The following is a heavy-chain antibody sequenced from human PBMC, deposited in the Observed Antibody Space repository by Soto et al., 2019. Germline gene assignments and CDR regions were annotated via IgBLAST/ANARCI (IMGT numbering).Heavy chain of an antibody. V-gene: IGHV1-69*01. CDR1: ADSFSSYG. Sequence: QVQLVQSGAEVKEPGSAVKVSCKAPADSFSSYGIRWVRQAPGQGLEWMGGIVPIFGTTNYAEKFQGRVTISADESTNTAYMELSSLRSEDTALYYCARVFPDGWVEPGVVRGYLDTWGRGTLVTVSS. D-gene: IGHD3-3*01. J-gene: IGHJ4*02. CDR2: IVPIFGTT. CDR3: ARVFPDGWVEPGVVRGYLDT.